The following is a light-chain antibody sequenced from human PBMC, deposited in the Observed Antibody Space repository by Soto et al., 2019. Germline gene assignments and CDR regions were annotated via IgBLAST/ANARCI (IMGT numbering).Light chain of an antibody. CDR2: STS. J-gene: IGLJ1*01. Sequence: SVLTQPPSASGTPGQIVAISCSGSSSNIGSNTVTWYQQLPGTAPKLLIYSTSQRSSGVPGRFSGSKSGASASLSISGLQSEDEADYYCAAWDDRLDVYVFXTGTKLTVL. CDR3: AAWDDRLDVYV. V-gene: IGLV1-44*01. CDR1: SSNIGSNT.